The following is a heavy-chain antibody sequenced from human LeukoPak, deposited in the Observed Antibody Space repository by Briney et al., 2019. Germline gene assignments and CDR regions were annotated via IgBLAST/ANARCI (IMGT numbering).Heavy chain of an antibody. CDR1: GFTFSGYA. CDR3: AAGSRNQPYYFDY. CDR2: ISGSGGST. Sequence: GGSLRLSCAASGFTFSGYAMSWVRQAPGKGLEWVSAISGSGGSTYYADSVKGRFTISRDNSKNTLYLQMNSLRAEDTAVYYCAAGSRNQPYYFDYWGQGTLVTVSS. D-gene: IGHD1-14*01. J-gene: IGHJ4*02. V-gene: IGHV3-23*01.